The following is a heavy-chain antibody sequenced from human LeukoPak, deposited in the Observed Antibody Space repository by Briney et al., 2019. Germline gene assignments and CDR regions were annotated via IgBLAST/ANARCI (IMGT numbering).Heavy chain of an antibody. CDR2: INVASTTI. CDR3: ARGPYSGSYYFFDY. Sequence: GGSLRLSCAASGFTFSSYTMNWVRQAPGKGLEWVSYINVASTTIYYADSVKGRLTISRDNAKNSLYLQMNSLKDEDTAVYYCARGPYSGSYYFFDYWGQGALVTVSS. V-gene: IGHV3-48*02. D-gene: IGHD1-26*01. J-gene: IGHJ4*02. CDR1: GFTFSSYT.